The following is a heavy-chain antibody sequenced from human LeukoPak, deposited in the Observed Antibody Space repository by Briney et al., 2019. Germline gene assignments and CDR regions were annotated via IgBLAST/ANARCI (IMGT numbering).Heavy chain of an antibody. CDR2: ITGSTGHT. D-gene: IGHD3-22*01. CDR1: GFTFSIYA. V-gene: IGHV3-23*01. Sequence: GGSLRLSCAASGFTFSIYAMSWVRQAPGKGREWVSAITGSTGHTYYADSVKGRFTISRDNSKNMLYLHINSLRAEDTAVYYCAKEWYSSGYHGFDYWGQGTLVTVSS. CDR3: AKEWYSSGYHGFDY. J-gene: IGHJ4*02.